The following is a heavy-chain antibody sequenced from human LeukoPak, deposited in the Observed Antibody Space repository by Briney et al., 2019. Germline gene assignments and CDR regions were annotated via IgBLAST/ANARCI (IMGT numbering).Heavy chain of an antibody. CDR1: GGSLCGYY. CDR2: ISHSGST. Sequence: SETLSLTCAVYGGSLCGYYWSWIREPPGKGLEWIGEISHSGSTNYNPSLKSRATISVDTSKNQFSLKLSSVTAADTAVYYCARGGGVQLERRYYYGMDVWGKGTTVTVSS. J-gene: IGHJ6*04. V-gene: IGHV4-34*01. CDR3: ARGGGVQLERRYYYGMDV. D-gene: IGHD1-1*01.